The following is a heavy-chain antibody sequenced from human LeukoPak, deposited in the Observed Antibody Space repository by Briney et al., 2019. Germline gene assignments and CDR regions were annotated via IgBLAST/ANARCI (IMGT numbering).Heavy chain of an antibody. CDR1: GGSISTYY. Sequence: PSETLSLTCTVSGGSISTYYWNWIRQPAGKGLEWIGRIYTSGNTNYNPSLKSRVTMSLDTSKNQFSLKLSSVTAADTAVYYCARAAGATSRGFDYWGQGTLVTVSS. V-gene: IGHV4-4*07. CDR3: ARAAGATSRGFDY. CDR2: IYTSGNT. D-gene: IGHD3-10*01. J-gene: IGHJ4*02.